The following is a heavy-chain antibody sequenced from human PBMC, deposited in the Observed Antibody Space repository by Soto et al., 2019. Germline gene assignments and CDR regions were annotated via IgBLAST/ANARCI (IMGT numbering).Heavy chain of an antibody. V-gene: IGHV3-30-3*01. CDR2: ISYDGSNK. J-gene: IGHJ4*02. Sequence: PGGSLRLSCAASGFTFSSYAMHWVRQAPGKGLEWVTVISYDGSNKYYADSVKGRFTISRDNAKNTLYLQMTGLRDEDTAVYYCARGGVVVPAAIGYWGQGTLVTVSS. CDR1: GFTFSSYA. CDR3: ARGGVVVPAAIGY. D-gene: IGHD2-2*02.